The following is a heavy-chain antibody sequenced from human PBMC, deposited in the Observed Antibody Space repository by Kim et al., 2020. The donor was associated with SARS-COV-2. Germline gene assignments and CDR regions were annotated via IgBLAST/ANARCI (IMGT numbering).Heavy chain of an antibody. V-gene: IGHV4-59*13. Sequence: SETLSLTCTVSGGSISSYYWSWIRQPPGKGLEWIGYIYYSGSTNYNPSLKSRVTISVDTSKNQFSLKLSSVTAADTAVYYCAGAYYYDSSGYYPIDYWGQGTLVTVSS. CDR2: IYYSGST. CDR3: AGAYYYDSSGYYPIDY. D-gene: IGHD3-22*01. J-gene: IGHJ4*02. CDR1: GGSISSYY.